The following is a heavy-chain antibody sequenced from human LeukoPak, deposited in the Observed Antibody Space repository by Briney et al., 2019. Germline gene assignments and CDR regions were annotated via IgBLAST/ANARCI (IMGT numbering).Heavy chain of an antibody. CDR1: GGTFSSYA. CDR3: ARGSDGDYGGVY. V-gene: IGHV1-69*01. CDR2: IIPIFGTA. Sequence: SVKVSCKSSGGTFSSYAIIWVRQAPGQGLEWMGGIIPIFGTANYAQKFQGRVTITADESTSTAYMELSSLRSEDTAVYHCARGSDGDYGGVYWGQGTLVTVSS. J-gene: IGHJ4*02. D-gene: IGHD4-17*01.